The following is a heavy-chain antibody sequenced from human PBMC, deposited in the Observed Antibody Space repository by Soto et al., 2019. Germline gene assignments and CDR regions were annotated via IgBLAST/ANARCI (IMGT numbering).Heavy chain of an antibody. CDR3: AREAGYCSRTSCYRRAFDT. J-gene: IGHJ3*02. CDR1: GFTFSGHW. D-gene: IGHD2-2*01. CDR2: INTDGGSS. V-gene: IGHV3-74*03. Sequence: PGGSLRLPCAASGFTFSGHWMHWVRQVPGKGLEWVSRINTDGGSSAYADSVRGRFTISRDNAKNTLYLQMNGLRAEDTAVYYCAREAGYCSRTSCYRRAFDTWGQGTTVTVSS.